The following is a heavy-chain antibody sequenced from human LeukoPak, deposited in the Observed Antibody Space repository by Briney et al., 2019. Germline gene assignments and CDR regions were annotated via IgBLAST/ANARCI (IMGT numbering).Heavy chain of an antibody. J-gene: IGHJ6*02. CDR2: ISSGGSTI. CDR3: GRAMHV. Sequence: GGSLRLSCAASGFIFGDYNMNWVRQAPGKGLEWVSYISSGGSTIYYADPVKGRFTISRDNARNSLYLQMNGLTDEDTAVYYCGRAMHVWGQGTTVTVSS. V-gene: IGHV3-48*02. CDR1: GFIFGDYN.